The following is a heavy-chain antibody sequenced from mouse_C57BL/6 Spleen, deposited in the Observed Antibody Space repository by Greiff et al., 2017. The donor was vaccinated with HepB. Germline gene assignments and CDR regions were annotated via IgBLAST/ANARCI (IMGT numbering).Heavy chain of an antibody. CDR3: ARDDGYYRASYAMDY. Sequence: VQLKESGPGLVKPSQSLSLTCSVTGYSITSGYYWNWIRQFPGNKLEWMGYISYDGSNNYNPSLKNRISITRDTSKNQFFLKLNSVTTEDTATYYCARDDGYYRASYAMDYWGQGTSVTVSS. J-gene: IGHJ4*01. CDR2: ISYDGSN. V-gene: IGHV3-6*01. CDR1: GYSITSGYY. D-gene: IGHD2-3*01.